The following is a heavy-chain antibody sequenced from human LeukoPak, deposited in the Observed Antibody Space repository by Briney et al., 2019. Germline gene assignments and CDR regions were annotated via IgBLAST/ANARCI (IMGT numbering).Heavy chain of an antibody. V-gene: IGHV3-15*01. CDR2: TTSKTDGGTT. Sequence: PGGSLRLSCAASGFTFSDAWMSWVRQAPGKGPERVGRTTSKTDGGTTDSAAPVKGRFTISRDDSKNTLYLQMNSLRAEDTAVYYCARGVGYYSYYMDVWGKGTTVTVSS. J-gene: IGHJ6*03. D-gene: IGHD1-26*01. CDR3: ARGVGYYSYYMDV. CDR1: GFTFSDAW.